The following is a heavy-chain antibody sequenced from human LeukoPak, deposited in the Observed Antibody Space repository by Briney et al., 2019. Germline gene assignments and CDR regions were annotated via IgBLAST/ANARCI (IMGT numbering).Heavy chain of an antibody. J-gene: IGHJ3*02. Sequence: GGSLRLSCAASGFTFSSYWMSWVRQAPGKGLEWVANIKQDGGEIYYVDSVKGRFTISRDNAKNSLYLQMNSLRAEDTAVYYCARDDGTGDYEVMFAGAFDIWGQGTMVTVSS. D-gene: IGHD4-17*01. CDR3: ARDDGTGDYEVMFAGAFDI. V-gene: IGHV3-7*01. CDR1: GFTFSSYW. CDR2: IKQDGGEI.